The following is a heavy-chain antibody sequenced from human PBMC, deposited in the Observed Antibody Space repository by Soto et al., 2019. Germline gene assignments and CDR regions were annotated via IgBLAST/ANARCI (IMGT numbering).Heavy chain of an antibody. CDR1: GFSLTTSGVG. Sequence: QITLKESGPPRVRPTQTLALTCTFSGFSLTTSGVGVGWIRKTPGKALEWLAVIYWDDDKLYSPSLKSKLTITKHTSKNKVVLIMADIDPVDTATYFCAHRGYMYGNWDHGYFDYWGQGTLVTVSS. CDR3: AHRGYMYGNWDHGYFDY. V-gene: IGHV2-5*02. J-gene: IGHJ4*02. D-gene: IGHD5-18*01. CDR2: IYWDDDK.